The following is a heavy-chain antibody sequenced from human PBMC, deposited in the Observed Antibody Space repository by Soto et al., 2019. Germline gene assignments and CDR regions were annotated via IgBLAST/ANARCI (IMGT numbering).Heavy chain of an antibody. J-gene: IGHJ6*02. CDR1: RYTFTSYA. CDR3: AWLWFYGMDV. CDR2: VNAGNGNT. D-gene: IGHD5-18*01. V-gene: IGHV1-3*01. Sequence: SVKVSFNASRYTFTSYAMYWVRQAPGQRLEWMGWVNAGNGNTKYSQNFQGRVTITRDTSANTAYMELSSLRSEDTAVYYCAWLWFYGMDVWGQGTTVTVSS.